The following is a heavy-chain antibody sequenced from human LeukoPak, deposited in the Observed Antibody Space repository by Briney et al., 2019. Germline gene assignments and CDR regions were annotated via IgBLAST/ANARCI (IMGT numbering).Heavy chain of an antibody. CDR3: AVTVTTNFGLLYYFDY. J-gene: IGHJ4*02. CDR2: INHSGST. D-gene: IGHD4-17*01. CDR1: GGSFSGYY. Sequence: SETLSLTCAVYGGSFSGYYWSWIRQPPGKGLEWIGEINHSGSTNYNPSLKSRVTISVDTSKNQFSLKLSSVTAADTAVYYCAVTVTTNFGLLYYFDYWGQGALVTVSS. V-gene: IGHV4-34*01.